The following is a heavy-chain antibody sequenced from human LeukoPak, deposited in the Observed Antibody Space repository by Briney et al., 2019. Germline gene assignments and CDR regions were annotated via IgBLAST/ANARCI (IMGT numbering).Heavy chain of an antibody. CDR3: ARDHGFPIDYYYYGMDV. V-gene: IGHV1-18*01. CDR2: ISAYNGNT. Sequence: ASVEVSCKASGYTFTSYGISWVRQAPGQGLEWMGWISAYNGNTNYAQKLQGRVTMTTDTSTSTAYMELRSLRSDDTAVYYCARDHGFPIDYYYYGMDVWGQGTTVTVSS. CDR1: GYTFTSYG. D-gene: IGHD3-10*01. J-gene: IGHJ6*02.